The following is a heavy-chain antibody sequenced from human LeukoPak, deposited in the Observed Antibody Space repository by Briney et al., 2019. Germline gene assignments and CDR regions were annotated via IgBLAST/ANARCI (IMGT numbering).Heavy chain of an antibody. J-gene: IGHJ4*02. D-gene: IGHD2-8*01. CDR1: GFTFSSYG. V-gene: IGHV3-23*01. Sequence: GGSLRLSCAASGFTFSSYGMSWVRQAPGKGLEWVLAISGSGGSTYYADSVKGRFTISRDNSKNALYLQMNSLRAEDTAVYYCAKWARYCTNGVCYYFDYWGQGTLVTVSS. CDR2: ISGSGGST. CDR3: AKWARYCTNGVCYYFDY.